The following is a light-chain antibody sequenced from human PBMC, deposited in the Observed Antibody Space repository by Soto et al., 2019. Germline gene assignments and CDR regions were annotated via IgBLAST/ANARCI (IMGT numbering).Light chain of an antibody. J-gene: IGKJ2*01. Sequence: DIEMTQTPSNLSASVADRVTITCRASQNINTLLAWYQQKPERAPKLLIYDASSLESGVPSRFSGSGFGTEFILSICSLQPDDFATYYCQQFHTYYIIGQGTKLHMK. CDR3: QQFHTYYI. CDR1: QNINTL. V-gene: IGKV1-5*01. CDR2: DAS.